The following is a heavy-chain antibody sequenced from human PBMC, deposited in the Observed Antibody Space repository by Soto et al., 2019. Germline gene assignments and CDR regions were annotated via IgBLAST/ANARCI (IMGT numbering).Heavy chain of an antibody. D-gene: IGHD6-19*01. CDR1: GGSISSGASY. V-gene: IGHV4-31*03. Sequence: SETLSLTCTVSGGSISSGASYWSWIRQHPGKGLEWIGYIYYSGSTYYNPSLKSRVTISLDTSRNQFSLRLSSVTAADTAVYYCARGVGGSGLNWFDPWGQGTLVTVSS. J-gene: IGHJ5*02. CDR2: IYYSGST. CDR3: ARGVGGSGLNWFDP.